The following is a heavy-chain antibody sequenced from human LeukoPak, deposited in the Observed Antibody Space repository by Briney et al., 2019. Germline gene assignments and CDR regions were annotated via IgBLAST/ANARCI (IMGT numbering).Heavy chain of an antibody. V-gene: IGHV1-8*01. CDR1: GHTFTSYD. CDR2: MNPNSGNT. D-gene: IGHD3-22*01. Sequence: ASVKVSCKASGHTFTSYDINWVRQATGQGLEWMGWMNPNSGNTGYAQKFQGRVTMTRNTSISTAYMELSSLRSEDTAVYYCARRLDYYDSSGYYPMSDYWGQGTLVTVSS. J-gene: IGHJ4*02. CDR3: ARRLDYYDSSGYYPMSDY.